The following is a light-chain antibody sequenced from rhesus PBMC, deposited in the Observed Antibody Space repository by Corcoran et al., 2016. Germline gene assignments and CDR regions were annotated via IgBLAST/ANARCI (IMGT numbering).Light chain of an antibody. CDR3: RHYYSTPFT. Sequence: DIQMMQSPSSLSSFVGDRVAITCRASQGIINDLAWYQQKPGDTPNLLIYEASSLQSGIPSRFSGSGSWTDFTLIPRSRQPEDVATYDGRHYYSTPFTFGPGTKLDIK. CDR1: QGIIND. J-gene: IGKJ3*01. V-gene: IGKV1S17*01. CDR2: EAS.